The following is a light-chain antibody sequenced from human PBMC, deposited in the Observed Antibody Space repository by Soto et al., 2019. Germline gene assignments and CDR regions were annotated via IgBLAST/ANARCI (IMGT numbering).Light chain of an antibody. CDR3: QKYNNAPWT. Sequence: DIQMTQSPSSLSASVGDRVTITCRASQGISNYLAWYQQQPGKVPKLLIYVASTLQSGVTSRFSGSGSGTDFTLTISSLQPEDVATYYCQKYNNAPWTFGQGTKVEIK. CDR1: QGISNY. CDR2: VAS. V-gene: IGKV1-27*01. J-gene: IGKJ1*01.